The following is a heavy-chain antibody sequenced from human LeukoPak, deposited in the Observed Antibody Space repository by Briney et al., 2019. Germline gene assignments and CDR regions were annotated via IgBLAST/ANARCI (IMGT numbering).Heavy chain of an antibody. CDR2: INHSGST. CDR3: AREDPGTSFDI. J-gene: IGHJ3*02. Sequence: SETLSLTCAVYGGSFSGYYWSWIRQPPGKGLEWIGEINHSGSTNYNPSLKSRVTISVDKSKNQFSLKLSSVTAADTAVYYCAREDPGTSFDIWGQGTMVTVSS. V-gene: IGHV4-34*01. CDR1: GGSFSGYY.